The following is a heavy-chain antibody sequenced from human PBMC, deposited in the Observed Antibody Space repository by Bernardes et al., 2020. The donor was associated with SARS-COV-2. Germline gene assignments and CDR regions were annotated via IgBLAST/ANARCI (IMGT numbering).Heavy chain of an antibody. J-gene: IGHJ6*02. CDR3: AKTEARQGYYYYGMDV. V-gene: IGHV3-9*01. Sequence: GGSLRLSCAASGFTFDDYAMHWVRQAPGKGLEWVSGISWNSGSIGYADSVKGRFTISRDNAKNSLYLQMNSLRAEDTALYYCAKTEARQGYYYYGMDVWGQGTTVTVSS. CDR1: GFTFDDYA. D-gene: IGHD6-6*01. CDR2: ISWNSGSI.